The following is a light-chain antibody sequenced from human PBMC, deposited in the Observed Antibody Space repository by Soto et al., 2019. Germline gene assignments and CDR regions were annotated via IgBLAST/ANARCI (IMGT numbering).Light chain of an antibody. Sequence: DIQMTQSPSSLSASVEDRVIITCRASQSISNHLNWYQQKPGKAPKLLIFAASSLQSGVPSRFSGSRSGPDFTLTISSLQPEDFATYSCHQSYSSPPTLGQGTKVDIK. CDR2: AAS. CDR1: QSISNH. CDR3: HQSYSSPPT. J-gene: IGKJ1*01. V-gene: IGKV1-39*01.